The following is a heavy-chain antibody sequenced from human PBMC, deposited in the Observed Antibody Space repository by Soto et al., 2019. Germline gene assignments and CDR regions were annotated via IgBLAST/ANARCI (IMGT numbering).Heavy chain of an antibody. CDR1: GGTFSSYA. D-gene: IGHD3-3*01. J-gene: IGHJ4*02. CDR2: INPIFGKA. Sequence: QVQLVQSGAEVKKPGSSVKVSCKASGGTFSSYAISWVRQAPGQGLEWMGGINPIFGKANYAQKFQGRVTVTADESTSTADMELSSLRSEDTAVYYCARGPTRDFWSCYSPLCYWGQGTLVTVSS. CDR3: ARGPTRDFWSCYSPLCY. V-gene: IGHV1-69*01.